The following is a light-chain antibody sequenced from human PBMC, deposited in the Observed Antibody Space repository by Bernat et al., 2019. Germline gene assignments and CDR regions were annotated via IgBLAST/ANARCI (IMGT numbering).Light chain of an antibody. CDR3: CSKAGRYTVV. V-gene: IGLV2-11*01. Sequence: QSALTQPRSVSGSPGQSVTISCTGTNSDVGDYNFVSWYQQHPDKSPKLIIYDVSQRPSGVPDRFSASKAGNTASLTISGLQAADEAEYYCCSKAGRYTVVFGSGTKVTVL. CDR1: NSDVGDYNF. CDR2: DVS. J-gene: IGLJ1*01.